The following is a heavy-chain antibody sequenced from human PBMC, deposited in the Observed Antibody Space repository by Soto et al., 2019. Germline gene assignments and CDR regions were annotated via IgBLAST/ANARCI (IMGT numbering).Heavy chain of an antibody. CDR1: GFTFTSSA. V-gene: IGHV1-58*01. CDR3: AAPGDYYGSGSYFPHLYYYYYGMDI. CDR2: IVVGSGNT. D-gene: IGHD3-10*01. J-gene: IGHJ6*02. Sequence: SVKVSCKASGFTFTSSAVQWVRQARGQRLEWIGWIVVGSGNTNYAQKFQERVTITRDMSTSTAYMELSSLRSEDTAVYYCAAPGDYYGSGSYFPHLYYYYYGMDIWGQGTTVTVSS.